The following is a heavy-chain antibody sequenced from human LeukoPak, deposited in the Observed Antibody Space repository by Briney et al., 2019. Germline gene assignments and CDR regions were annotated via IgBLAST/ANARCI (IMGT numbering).Heavy chain of an antibody. Sequence: GGSMRLSCPASGFTFSSYDMHWVRQATGKGLEWVSAIGTAGDTYYPGSVKGRFTISRENAKNSLYLQMNSLRAGDTAVYYCARGGRTWYSSSWAFDYWGQGTLVTVSS. J-gene: IGHJ4*02. D-gene: IGHD6-13*01. V-gene: IGHV3-13*01. CDR1: GFTFSSYD. CDR3: ARGGRTWYSSSWAFDY. CDR2: IGTAGDT.